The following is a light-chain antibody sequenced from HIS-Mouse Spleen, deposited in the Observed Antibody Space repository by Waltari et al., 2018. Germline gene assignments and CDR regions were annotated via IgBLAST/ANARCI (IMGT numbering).Light chain of an antibody. J-gene: IGLJ1*01. CDR3: AAWDDSLSGYV. CDR2: RNN. V-gene: IGLV1-47*01. Sequence: QSVLTQPPSASGTPGQRVTISCSGSSSNIGSNYVYWYQQLQGTAPQLLIYRNNQRPSGVPDRFSGSKSGTSASLAISGLRSEDEADYYCAAWDDSLSGYVFGTGTKVTVL. CDR1: SSNIGSNY.